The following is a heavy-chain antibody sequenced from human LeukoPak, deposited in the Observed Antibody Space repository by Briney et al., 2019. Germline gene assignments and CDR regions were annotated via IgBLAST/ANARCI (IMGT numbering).Heavy chain of an antibody. CDR1: GYSVSSNSGT. CDR3: ARGKSKRLDV. J-gene: IGHJ6*02. V-gene: IGHV6-1*01. D-gene: IGHD5/OR15-5a*01. CDR2: TYYRSKWYN. Sequence: SQTLSLTCAISGYSVSSNSGTWNWIRQSPSRGLEWLGRTYYRSKWYNDYAVSVKSRITINPDTSKNHFSLQLNSVTPDDTAVYYCARGKSKRLDVWGQGTTVTVSS.